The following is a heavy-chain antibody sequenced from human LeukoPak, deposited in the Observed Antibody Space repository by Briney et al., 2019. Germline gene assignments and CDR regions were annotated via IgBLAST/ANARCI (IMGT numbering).Heavy chain of an antibody. Sequence: TGGSLRLSCAASGFTFSSYGMHWVRQAPGKGLEWVAVIWYDGSNKYYADSVKGRFTISRDNSKNRLYLQMNSLRAEDTAVYYCARDLPGLDVWGKETTVTVSS. CDR3: ARDLPGLDV. CDR2: IWYDGSNK. V-gene: IGHV3-33*01. J-gene: IGHJ6*03. CDR1: GFTFSSYG. D-gene: IGHD2-2*01.